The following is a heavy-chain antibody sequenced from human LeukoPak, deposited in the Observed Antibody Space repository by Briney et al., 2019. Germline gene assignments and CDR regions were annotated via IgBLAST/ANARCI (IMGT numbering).Heavy chain of an antibody. V-gene: IGHV3-23*01. CDR1: GFTFSSYA. Sequence: GGSLRLSCAASGFTFSSYAMSWVRQAPGKGLKWVSVISNGGDHTYYADSVKGRFAISRDNSKNTLYLQMNSLRTEDTAIYYCAKDRLYFGNDFGDYWGQGTLATVSS. CDR2: ISNGGDHT. CDR3: AKDRLYFGNDFGDY. D-gene: IGHD3-9*01. J-gene: IGHJ4*02.